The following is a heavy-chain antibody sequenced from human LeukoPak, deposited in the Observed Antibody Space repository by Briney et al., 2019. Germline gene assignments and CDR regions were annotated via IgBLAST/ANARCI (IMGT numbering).Heavy chain of an antibody. CDR1: GGSLSSGGYY. CDR2: IYYSGCT. Sequence: SETLSLTCTVSGGSLSSGGYYWSWIRQHPGKGLEWIGYIYYSGCTYYNPSLKSRVTISVDTSKNQFSLKLSSVTAADTAVYYCATTTTVTTVVDYWGQGTLVTVSS. V-gene: IGHV4-31*03. J-gene: IGHJ4*02. CDR3: ATTTTVTTVVDY. D-gene: IGHD4-17*01.